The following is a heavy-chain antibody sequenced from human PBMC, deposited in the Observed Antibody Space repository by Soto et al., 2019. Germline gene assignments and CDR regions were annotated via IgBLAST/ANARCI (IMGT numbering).Heavy chain of an antibody. CDR2: ISGSGGST. J-gene: IGHJ6*02. CDR3: AKGRYDFWSGYFYGMDV. CDR1: GFTFSSYA. V-gene: IGHV3-23*01. Sequence: GGSLRLSCAASGFTFSSYAMSWVRQAPGKGLEWVSAISGSGGSTYYADSVKGRFTISRDNSKNTLYLQMNSLRAEDTAVYYCAKGRYDFWSGYFYGMDVWGQGTAVTVSS. D-gene: IGHD3-3*01.